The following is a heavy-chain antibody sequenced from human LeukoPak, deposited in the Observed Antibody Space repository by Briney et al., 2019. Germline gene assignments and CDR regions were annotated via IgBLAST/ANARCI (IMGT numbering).Heavy chain of an antibody. Sequence: SEILSLTCAVYGGSFSGYYWSWIRQPAGKGLEWIGRIYTSGSTNYNPSLKSRVTMSVDTSENQFSLKLSSVTAADTAVYYCARGRRAGAFDIWGQGTMVTVSS. CDR1: GGSFSGYY. D-gene: IGHD6-19*01. CDR3: ARGRRAGAFDI. CDR2: IYTSGST. J-gene: IGHJ3*02. V-gene: IGHV4-59*10.